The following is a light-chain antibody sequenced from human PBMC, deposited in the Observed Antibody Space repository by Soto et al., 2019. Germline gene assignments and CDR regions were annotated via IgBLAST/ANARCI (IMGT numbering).Light chain of an antibody. CDR1: SSDIGGYNY. Sequence: QSALTQPASVSGSPGQSIAISCTGTSSDIGGYNYVSWYQQHPGKAPRLMIYDVTYRPSGVSNRFSGSKSGNTASLTISGLQAEDEDHYYCSSYINANNQMFGGGTKLTVL. J-gene: IGLJ3*02. V-gene: IGLV2-14*03. CDR2: DVT. CDR3: SSYINANNQM.